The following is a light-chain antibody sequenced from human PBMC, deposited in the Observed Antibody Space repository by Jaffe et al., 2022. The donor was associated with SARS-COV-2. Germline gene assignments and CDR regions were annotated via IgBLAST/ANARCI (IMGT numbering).Light chain of an antibody. J-gene: IGLJ1*01. CDR3: CSYAGSYTFGV. V-gene: IGLV2-11*01. Sequence: QSALTQPRSVSGSPGQSVTISCTGTSSDVGGYAYVSWYQQHPDKAPKLMLYDVSKRPSGVPDRFSGSKSGNTASLTISGLQAEDEADYYCCSYAGSYTFGVFGTGTRVTVL. CDR1: SSDVGGYAY. CDR2: DVS.